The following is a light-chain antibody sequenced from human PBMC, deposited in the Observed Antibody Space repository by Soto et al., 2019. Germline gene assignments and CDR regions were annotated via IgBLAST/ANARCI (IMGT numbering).Light chain of an antibody. V-gene: IGLV2-23*02. Sequence: QSVLTQPASVSGSPGQSITISCSGTSSDVGGYNLVSWYQQHPGRAPKLLIYEVSQRPSGVSSRFSGSKSCNTATLTISGVQPEDEADYHCCSYATSSFVFGTGTKLTVL. CDR3: CSYATSSFV. J-gene: IGLJ1*01. CDR1: SSDVGGYNL. CDR2: EVS.